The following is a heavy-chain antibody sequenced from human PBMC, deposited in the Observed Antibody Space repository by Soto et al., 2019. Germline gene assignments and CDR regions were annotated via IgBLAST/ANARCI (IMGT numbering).Heavy chain of an antibody. V-gene: IGHV4-31*03. Sequence: QVQLQESGPGLVKPSQTLSLTCTVSGGSISSGGYYWSWIRQHPGKGLEWIGYIYHSGSTYYNPSLKSRVTISVDTSKNQFSLKLSSVTAADTAVYYCASLRRDGYNIYFQHWGQGTLVTVSS. CDR1: GGSISSGGYY. CDR2: IYHSGST. CDR3: ASLRRDGYNIYFQH. D-gene: IGHD5-12*01. J-gene: IGHJ1*01.